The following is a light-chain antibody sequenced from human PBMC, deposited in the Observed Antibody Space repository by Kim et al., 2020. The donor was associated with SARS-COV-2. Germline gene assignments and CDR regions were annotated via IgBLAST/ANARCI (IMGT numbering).Light chain of an antibody. Sequence: SVGDRVTIYCRASRDIVNHVNWYQQKPGKAPRLLIFAASTLQSGVPSRFSGGGYGADFTLTISGLQREDFATYYCQQTYTGLPLYTFGQGTKLEI. CDR2: AAS. V-gene: IGKV1-39*01. CDR1: RDIVNH. J-gene: IGKJ2*01. CDR3: QQTYTGLPLYT.